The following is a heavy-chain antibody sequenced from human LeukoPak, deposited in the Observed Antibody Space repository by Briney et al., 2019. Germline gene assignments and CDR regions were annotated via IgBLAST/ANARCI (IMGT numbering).Heavy chain of an antibody. D-gene: IGHD3-9*01. Sequence: PSETLSLTCAVYGGSFSGYYWSWIRQPPGKGLEWIGEINHSGSTNYNPSLKSRVTISVDTSKNQFSLKLSSVTAADTAVYCCARAGRYFDWFLDYWGQGTLVTVSS. J-gene: IGHJ4*02. CDR2: INHSGST. V-gene: IGHV4-34*01. CDR1: GGSFSGYY. CDR3: ARAGRYFDWFLDY.